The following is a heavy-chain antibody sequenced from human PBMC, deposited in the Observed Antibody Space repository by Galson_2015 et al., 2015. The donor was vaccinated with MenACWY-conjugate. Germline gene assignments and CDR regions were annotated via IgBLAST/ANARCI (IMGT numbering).Heavy chain of an antibody. D-gene: IGHD1-26*01. CDR2: ISPGDSNT. CDR3: ARHPPGGRGMDV. V-gene: IGHV5-51*01. J-gene: IGHJ6*02. Sequence: QSGAEVIKSGESLTISCQGSGYIFTTYWIAWVRQMPGRGLEWVGLISPGDSNTRYSPSFQGQVTISADKSISTAYLRWSSLKASDTAMYYCARHPPGGRGMDVWGQGTTVTVSS. CDR1: GYIFTTYW.